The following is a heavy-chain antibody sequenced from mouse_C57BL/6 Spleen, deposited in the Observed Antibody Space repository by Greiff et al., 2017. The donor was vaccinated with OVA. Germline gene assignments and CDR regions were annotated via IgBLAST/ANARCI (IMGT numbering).Heavy chain of an antibody. D-gene: IGHD2-3*01. Sequence: EVQLVESGPGLVKPSQSLSLTCSVTGYSITSGYYWNWIRQFPGNKLEWMGYISYDGSNNYNPSLKNRISITRDTSKNQFFLKLNSVTTEDTATDYCARDDGSPFAYWGQGTLVTVSA. V-gene: IGHV3-6*01. J-gene: IGHJ3*01. CDR1: GYSITSGYY. CDR3: ARDDGSPFAY. CDR2: ISYDGSN.